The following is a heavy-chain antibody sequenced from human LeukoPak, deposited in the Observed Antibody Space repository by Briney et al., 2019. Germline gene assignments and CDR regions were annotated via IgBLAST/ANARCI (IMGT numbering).Heavy chain of an antibody. CDR1: GFTFSSYN. CDR3: AKDRSIGTYYAFDH. J-gene: IGHJ4*02. D-gene: IGHD1-26*01. Sequence: GGSLRLSCAASGFTFSSYNMNWVRQAPGKGLEWISYISLSGSPIYYADSVKGRFTISRDNAKNSLYLQMNSLRAEDTAVYYGAKDRSIGTYYAFDHWGQGTLVTVSS. CDR2: ISLSGSPI. V-gene: IGHV3-48*04.